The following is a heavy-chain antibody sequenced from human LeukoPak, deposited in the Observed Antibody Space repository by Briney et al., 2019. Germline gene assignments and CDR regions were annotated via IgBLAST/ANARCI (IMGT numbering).Heavy chain of an antibody. J-gene: IGHJ4*02. CDR2: ISSSSTYI. CDR3: ARAPGYRSFLDY. V-gene: IGHV3-21*01. CDR1: GFTFSSYS. Sequence: GGSLRLSCAASGFTFSSYSMNWVRQAPGKGLEWVSSISSSSTYIYYADSVKGRFTISRDNAKNSLYLQMNSLRAEDTAVYYCARAPGYRSFLDYWGQGTLVTVSS. D-gene: IGHD6-13*01.